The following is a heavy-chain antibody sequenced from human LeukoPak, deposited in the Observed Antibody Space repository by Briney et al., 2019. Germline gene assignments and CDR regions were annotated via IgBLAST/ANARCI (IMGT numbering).Heavy chain of an antibody. J-gene: IGHJ4*02. CDR2: IYPGDSDT. D-gene: IGHD4-17*01. Sequence: GESLQISSQGSGYSFTSYWTGWVRQMPGKGLEWMGIIYPGDSDTRYSPSFQGQVTISADKSISTAYLQWSSLKASDTAMYYCASPGHTAVYGDYAGAFDYWGQGTLVTVSS. V-gene: IGHV5-51*01. CDR3: ASPGHTAVYGDYAGAFDY. CDR1: GYSFTSYW.